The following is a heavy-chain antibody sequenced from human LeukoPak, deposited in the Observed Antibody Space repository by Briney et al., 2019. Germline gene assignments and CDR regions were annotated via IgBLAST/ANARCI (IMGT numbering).Heavy chain of an antibody. D-gene: IGHD3-10*01. J-gene: IGHJ4*02. CDR3: AGDGQGSFDY. Sequence: SETLSLTCAVYGGSFSGYYWSWIRQPPGKGLEWIGEINHSGSTNYNPSLKSRVTISVDTSKNQFSLKLSSVTAADTAVYYCAGDGQGSFDYWGQGTLVTVSS. CDR1: GGSFSGYY. CDR2: INHSGST. V-gene: IGHV4-34*01.